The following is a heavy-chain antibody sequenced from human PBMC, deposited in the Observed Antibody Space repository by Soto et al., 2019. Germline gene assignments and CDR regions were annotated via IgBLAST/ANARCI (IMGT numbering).Heavy chain of an antibody. CDR2: IYHSGST. CDR3: ARRKVVVVDATPGNWFDP. V-gene: IGHV4-4*02. Sequence: QVQLQESGPGLVKPSGTLSLTCAVSGGSISSSNWWSWVRQPPGKGLEWVGEIYHSGSTNYHPSLTSRATRSVDKSKNQFSLKLGSVTAADTGVYYCARRKVVVVDATPGNWFDPGGQGTLVTVSS. D-gene: IGHD2-15*01. J-gene: IGHJ5*02. CDR1: GGSISSSNW.